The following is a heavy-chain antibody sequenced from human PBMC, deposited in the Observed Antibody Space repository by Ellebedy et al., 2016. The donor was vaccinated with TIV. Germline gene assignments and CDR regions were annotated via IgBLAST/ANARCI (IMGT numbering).Heavy chain of an antibody. D-gene: IGHD2-21*02. CDR2: LYWNDDT. CDR1: GFSLSSRGVG. J-gene: IGHJ3*02. Sequence: SGPTLVKPTQTLTLTCTFSGFSLSSRGVGVGWIRQPPGKALEWIALLYWNDDTRYSPSLKSRPTITKDTSKNQVVLTLTNVDPLDTATYFCAHETAAICDRDCYSGVFDIWGQGTTVTVSS. V-gene: IGHV2-5*01. CDR3: AHETAAICDRDCYSGVFDI.